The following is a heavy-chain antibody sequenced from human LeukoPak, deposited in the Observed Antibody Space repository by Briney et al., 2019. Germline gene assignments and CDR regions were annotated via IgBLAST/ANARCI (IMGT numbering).Heavy chain of an antibody. Sequence: GESLKISCKGSGYCFTSYWISWVRQMPGKGLEWMGRIDPSDSYAHYSPSFQGHVTISADKSISTAYLQWSSLKASDTAMYYCARRLSYGSGSLYWFDPWGQGTLVTVSS. J-gene: IGHJ5*02. CDR3: ARRLSYGSGSLYWFDP. D-gene: IGHD3-10*01. CDR2: IDPSDSYA. CDR1: GYCFTSYW. V-gene: IGHV5-10-1*01.